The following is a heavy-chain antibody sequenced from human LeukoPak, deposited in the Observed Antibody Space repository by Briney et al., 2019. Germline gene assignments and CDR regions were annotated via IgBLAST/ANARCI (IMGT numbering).Heavy chain of an antibody. CDR3: ARVDIVVVPAALYYFDY. J-gene: IGHJ4*02. CDR2: INPNSGGT. CDR1: GYTFTXYY. V-gene: IGHV1-2*02. D-gene: IGHD2-2*01. Sequence: VXVSCKXXGYTFTXYYMHWVRQAPGQGLEWMGWINPNSGGTNYAQKFQGRVTMTRDTSISTAYMELSRLRSDDTAVYYCARVDIVVVPAALYYFDYWGQGTLVTVSS.